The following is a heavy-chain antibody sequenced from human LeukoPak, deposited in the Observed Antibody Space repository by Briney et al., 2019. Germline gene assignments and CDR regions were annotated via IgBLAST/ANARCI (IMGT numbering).Heavy chain of an antibody. CDR1: VYTFTNYG. D-gene: IGHD6-19*01. CDR2: ISAYNGYT. J-gene: IGHJ3*01. Sequence: ASLNVSFTPSVYTFTNYGISWVRQAPGQGLEWMGWISAYNGYTNYAQKLQGRVTMPTDTSTSTAYMELRSLGSDDTAVYYCARSSYRSSGWPYDALDVWGQGTMVTVSS. CDR3: ARSSYRSSGWPYDALDV. V-gene: IGHV1-18*01.